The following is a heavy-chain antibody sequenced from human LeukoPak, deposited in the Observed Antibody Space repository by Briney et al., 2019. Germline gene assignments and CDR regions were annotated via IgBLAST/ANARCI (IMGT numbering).Heavy chain of an antibody. CDR2: INSVSSTK. CDR3: ASDYMNLYVYGDHVG. Sequence: PGGSLRLSCAASGFTFSRYDMNWVRQVPGKGLEWVSFINSVSSTKYYADSVKGRFTISRDNGKNSLYLQMNSLRDEDTAVYYCASDYMNLYVYGDHVGWGQGILVTVSS. D-gene: IGHD4-17*01. J-gene: IGHJ4*02. CDR1: GFTFSRYD. V-gene: IGHV3-48*02.